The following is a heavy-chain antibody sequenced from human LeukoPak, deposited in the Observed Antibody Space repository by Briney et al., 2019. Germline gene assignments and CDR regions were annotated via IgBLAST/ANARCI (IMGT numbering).Heavy chain of an antibody. V-gene: IGHV4-34*01. D-gene: IGHD3-22*01. Sequence: WEPLSLSCAVGGGSLGGCYWCWSREPPGEGLELIGEINHSGSTNYDPSLKSRVTISVDTSKNQFSLKLSSVTAADTAVYYCARGVRNYDYDSSGSYYHKPDYYFDYWGQGTLVTVSS. CDR1: GGSLGGCY. CDR2: INHSGST. CDR3: ARGVRNYDYDSSGSYYHKPDYYFDY. J-gene: IGHJ4*02.